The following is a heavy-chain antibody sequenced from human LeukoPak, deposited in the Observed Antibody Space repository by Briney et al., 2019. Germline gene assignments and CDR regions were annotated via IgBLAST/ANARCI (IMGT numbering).Heavy chain of an antibody. J-gene: IGHJ4*02. CDR3: ARAARENKLAYYFDY. CDR1: GYTFTSYG. D-gene: IGHD6-13*01. V-gene: IGHV1-69*05. Sequence: ASVKVSCKASGYTFTSYGISWVRQAPGQGLEWMGGIIPIFGTTNYAQKFQGRVTITTDESTSTAYMELSSLRSEDTAVYYCARAARENKLAYYFDYWGQGTLVTVSS. CDR2: IIPIFGTT.